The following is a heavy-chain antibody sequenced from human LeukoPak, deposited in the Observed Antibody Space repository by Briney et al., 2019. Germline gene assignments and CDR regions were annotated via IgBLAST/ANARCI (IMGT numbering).Heavy chain of an antibody. CDR1: GFTFSSYA. D-gene: IGHD1-26*01. CDR3: ARAGGSYPNPFDY. CDR2: ISYDGSNK. Sequence: GGSLRLSCAASGFTFSSYAMHWVRQAPGKGLEWVAVISYDGSNKYYADSVKGRFTISRDNSKNTLYLQMNSLRAEDTAVYYCARAGGSYPNPFDYWGQGTLVTVSS. J-gene: IGHJ4*02. V-gene: IGHV3-30-3*01.